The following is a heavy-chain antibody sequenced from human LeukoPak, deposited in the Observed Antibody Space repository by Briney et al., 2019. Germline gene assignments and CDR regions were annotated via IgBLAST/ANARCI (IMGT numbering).Heavy chain of an antibody. J-gene: IGHJ6*03. V-gene: IGHV4-34*01. CDR3: ARTDYYYYYMDV. CDR1: GGSFSGYY. CDR2: INHSGST. Sequence: SETLSLTCAVYGGSFSGYYWSWIRQPPGKGLEWIGEINHSGSTNYNPSLKSRVTISVDTSKNQFSLKLSSVTAADTAVYYRARTDYYYYYMDVWGKGTTVTVSS.